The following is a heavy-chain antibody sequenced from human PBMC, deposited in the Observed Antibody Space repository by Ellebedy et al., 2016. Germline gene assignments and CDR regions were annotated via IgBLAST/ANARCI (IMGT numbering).Heavy chain of an antibody. Sequence: GESLKISCAASGFTFSSYWLGWVRQAPGKGLEWVSVIYSDGTTYYADSVRGRFTLSRDSSKNTLLLQMNSLRVEDTGVYYCVTPGGYVGAFDQWGQGTLVIVSS. D-gene: IGHD6-13*01. J-gene: IGHJ4*02. V-gene: IGHV3-53*01. CDR3: VTPGGYVGAFDQ. CDR2: IYSDGTT. CDR1: GFTFSSYW.